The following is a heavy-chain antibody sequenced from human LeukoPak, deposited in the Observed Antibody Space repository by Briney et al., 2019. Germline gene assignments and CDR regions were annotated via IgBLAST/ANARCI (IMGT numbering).Heavy chain of an antibody. CDR2: INPSGGST. J-gene: IGHJ6*02. D-gene: IGHD2-15*01. V-gene: IGHV1-46*01. CDR1: GYTFTSYY. CDR3: ARDFSGVAATSLSYYYYYGMDV. Sequence: GASVKVSCEASGYTFTSYYMHWVRQAPGQGLEWMGIINPSGGSTSYAQKFQGRVTMTRDTSTSTVYMELSSLRSEDTAVYYCARDFSGVAATSLSYYYYYGMDVWGQGTMVTVSS.